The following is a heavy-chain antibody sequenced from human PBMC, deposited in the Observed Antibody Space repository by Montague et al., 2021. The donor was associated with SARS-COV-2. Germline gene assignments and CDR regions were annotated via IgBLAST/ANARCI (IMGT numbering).Heavy chain of an antibody. CDR3: ARDESLAAAVSTPLMYYYASSDSH. CDR2: IYESGST. V-gene: IGHV4-59*12. D-gene: IGHD3-22*01. CDR1: GASIRDYY. J-gene: IGHJ4*02. Sequence: SETLSLTCTVSGASIRDYYWSWIRQPPGKGLEWIGYIYESGSTKSNPSLTSRLIMSVDTSRNQFSLTLSPVTAADTAVYYCARDESLAAAVSTPLMYYYASSDSHWGQGTLVTVSS.